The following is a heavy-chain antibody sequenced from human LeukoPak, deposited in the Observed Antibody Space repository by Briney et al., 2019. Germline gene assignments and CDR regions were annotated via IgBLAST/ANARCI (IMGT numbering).Heavy chain of an antibody. CDR1: GYSISSGYY. J-gene: IGHJ4*02. V-gene: IGHV4-38-2*01. Sequence: SETLSLTCAVSGYSISSGYYWGWIRQPPGKGLEWSGGIYHSGSTYYNPSLKSRVTISVDTSKNQFSLKMSSVTATDTAVYYCARRPSSRPYYFDYWGQGTLVTVSS. CDR2: IYHSGST. D-gene: IGHD2-2*01. CDR3: ARRPSSRPYYFDY.